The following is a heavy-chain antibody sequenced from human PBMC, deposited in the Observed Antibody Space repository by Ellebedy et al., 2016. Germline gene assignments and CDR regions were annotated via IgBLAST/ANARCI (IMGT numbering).Heavy chain of an antibody. CDR3: ASEVIAAAGIQPNFDY. J-gene: IGHJ4*02. Sequence: ASVKVSCKASGYSFTSYAMHWVRQAPGQRLEWMGWINAGNGNTKYSQKFQGRVTITRDTSASTAYMELSSLRSEDTAVYYCASEVIAAAGIQPNFDYWGQGTLVTVSS. D-gene: IGHD6-13*01. V-gene: IGHV1-3*01. CDR1: GYSFTSYA. CDR2: INAGNGNT.